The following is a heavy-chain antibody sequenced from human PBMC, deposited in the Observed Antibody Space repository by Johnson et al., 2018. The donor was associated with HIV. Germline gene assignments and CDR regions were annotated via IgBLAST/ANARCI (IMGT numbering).Heavy chain of an antibody. CDR2: ISYDGSNK. D-gene: IGHD2-15*01. J-gene: IGHJ3*02. Sequence: QVQLVESGGGVVRPGGSLRLSCVASGFTFDDYGMTWVRQAPGKGLEWVAVISYDGSNKYYADSVKGRFTISRDNSRNTLYLQMNSLRAEDTAVYYCAREGPYWAFDIWGQGTMVTVSS. CDR1: GFTFDDYG. V-gene: IGHV3-30*03. CDR3: AREGPYWAFDI.